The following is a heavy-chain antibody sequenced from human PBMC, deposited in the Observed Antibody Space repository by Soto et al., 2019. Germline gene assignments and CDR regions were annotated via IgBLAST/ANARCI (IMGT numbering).Heavy chain of an antibody. Sequence: QVQLVESGGGVVQPGRSLRLSCAASGFTFSNYGIHWVRQAPGKGLEWVAVISYAGSNKDYADSVKGRFTISRDNSKNTLYLQMNSLGAEDTAVYYCAKDLVIMIVGGGTFGYWGQGTQVTVSS. V-gene: IGHV3-30*18. CDR2: ISYAGSNK. D-gene: IGHD3-22*01. CDR1: GFTFSNYG. J-gene: IGHJ4*02. CDR3: AKDLVIMIVGGGTFGY.